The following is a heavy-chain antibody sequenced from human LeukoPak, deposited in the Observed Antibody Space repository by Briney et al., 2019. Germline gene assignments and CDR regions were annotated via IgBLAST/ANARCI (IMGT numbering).Heavy chain of an antibody. CDR1: GYSFTKYD. D-gene: IGHD3-10*01. CDR3: ARNNADGEGRFGD. CDR2: INTNSGNP. Sequence: ASVKVSCKASGYSFTKYDMNWVRQAPGQGLEWMGWINTNSGNPTYAQGFTGRFVFSLDTSVSTAYLQINSLKAEDTAVYYCARNNADGEGRFGDWGQGTLVTVSS. V-gene: IGHV7-4-1*02. J-gene: IGHJ4*02.